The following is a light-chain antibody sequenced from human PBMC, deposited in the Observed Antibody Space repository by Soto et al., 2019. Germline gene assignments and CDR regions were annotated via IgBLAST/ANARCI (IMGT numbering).Light chain of an antibody. CDR2: SAS. V-gene: IGKV3-15*01. CDR3: QLGQNWALT. Sequence: EIVMTQSPATLSVSPGERATLSCRASQSISTELAWYQQKPGQPPRLLIYSASTRATGVPARFTGSGSGSEFTLNISGLQSEDFAVYYCQLGQNWALTFGQGTRLEI. J-gene: IGKJ2*01. CDR1: QSISTE.